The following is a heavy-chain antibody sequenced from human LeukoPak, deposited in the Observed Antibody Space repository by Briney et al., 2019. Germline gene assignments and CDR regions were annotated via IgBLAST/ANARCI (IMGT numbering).Heavy chain of an antibody. D-gene: IGHD2-21*02. J-gene: IGHJ6*03. CDR2: IYYSGST. CDR3: ARERQEYCGGDCYMYYYYYMDV. Sequence: SETLSLTCTVSGGSISSSNYFWGWIRQPPGKGLEWIGSIYYSGSTYYNPSLKSRVTISVDTSKNQFSLKLSSVTAADTAVYYCARERQEYCGGDCYMYYYYYMDVWGKGTTVTVSS. V-gene: IGHV4-39*07. CDR1: GGSISSSNYF.